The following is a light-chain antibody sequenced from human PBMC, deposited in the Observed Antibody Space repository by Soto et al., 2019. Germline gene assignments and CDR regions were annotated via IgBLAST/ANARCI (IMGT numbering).Light chain of an antibody. J-gene: IGKJ1*01. CDR3: QLYGRSPTWT. CDR1: QSVSSSS. V-gene: IGKV3-20*01. Sequence: ETVLTQSPGTLSLSPGERATLSCRASQSVSSSSLAWFQQRPGQAPRLLIYGAFNRATGIPDRFSGSGSGTDFTLTINRLEPEDFAVYYCQLYGRSPTWTFGQGTKVDIK. CDR2: GAF.